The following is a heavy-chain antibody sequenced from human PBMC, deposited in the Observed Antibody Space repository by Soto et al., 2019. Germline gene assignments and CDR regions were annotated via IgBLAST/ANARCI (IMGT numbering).Heavy chain of an antibody. CDR3: ARGAIVVVPAGDYYYGMDV. Sequence: GEALKISCEGSGYSFTSYWISWVRQMAGKSLEWMGRIDPSDSYTNYSPSFQGHVTISADKSISTAYLQWSSLKASDTAMYYCARGAIVVVPAGDYYYGMDVWGQGTTVTVSS. D-gene: IGHD2-2*01. V-gene: IGHV5-10-1*01. CDR1: GYSFTSYW. CDR2: IDPSDSYT. J-gene: IGHJ6*02.